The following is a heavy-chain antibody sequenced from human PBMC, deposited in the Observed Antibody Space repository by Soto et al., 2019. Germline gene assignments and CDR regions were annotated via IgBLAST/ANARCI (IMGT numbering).Heavy chain of an antibody. J-gene: IGHJ4*02. CDR3: ASGLRAPSSRILDY. V-gene: IGHV3-53*01. CDR2: TYSGGST. CDR1: GFNVSSNY. Sequence: EVQLVESGGGLIQPGGSLRLSCAASGFNVSSNYMSWVRQAPGKRLEWLSVTYSGGSTDYADSVKGRFTISRDNSKNTLYLEMNILRAEDTAVYYCASGLRAPSSRILDYWGQGTLVTVSS. D-gene: IGHD5-18*01.